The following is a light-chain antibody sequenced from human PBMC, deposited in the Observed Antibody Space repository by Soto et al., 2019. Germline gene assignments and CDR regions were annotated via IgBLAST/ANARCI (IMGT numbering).Light chain of an antibody. CDR2: EVS. CDR3: CSYAGSSILV. CDR1: SSDVGSYNL. Sequence: QSVLTQPASVSGSPGHSITISCTGTSSDVGSYNLVSWYQQHPGKAPKLMIYEVSKRPSGVSNRFSGSKSGNTASLTISGLQAEDEADYYCCSYAGSSILVFGTGTKVTVL. V-gene: IGLV2-23*02. J-gene: IGLJ1*01.